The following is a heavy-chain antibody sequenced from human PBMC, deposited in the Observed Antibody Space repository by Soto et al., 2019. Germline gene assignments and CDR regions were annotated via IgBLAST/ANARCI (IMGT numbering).Heavy chain of an antibody. CDR3: ARGVAGPLHWFDP. CDR2: INAGNGNT. V-gene: IGHV1-3*01. Sequence: ASVKVSCKASGYTFASYAMHWVRQAPGQRLEWMGWINAGNGNTKYSQKLQGRVTITRDTSASTAYMELSSLRSEDTAVYYCARGVAGPLHWFDPWGQGTLVTVSS. J-gene: IGHJ5*02. CDR1: GYTFASYA. D-gene: IGHD6-19*01.